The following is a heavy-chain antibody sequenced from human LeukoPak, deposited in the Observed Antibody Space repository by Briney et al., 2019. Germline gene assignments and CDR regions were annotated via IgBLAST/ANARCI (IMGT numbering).Heavy chain of an antibody. CDR3: ATALSRVAGNRYYYYYYMDV. Sequence: ASVKVSCKVSGYTLTELSMHWVRQAPGKGLEWMGGFDPEDGETIYAQKFQGRVTMTEDTSTDTAYMELSGLRSEDTAVYYCATALSRVAGNRYYYYYYMDVWGKGTTVTVSS. V-gene: IGHV1-24*01. D-gene: IGHD6-19*01. CDR2: FDPEDGET. J-gene: IGHJ6*03. CDR1: GYTLTELS.